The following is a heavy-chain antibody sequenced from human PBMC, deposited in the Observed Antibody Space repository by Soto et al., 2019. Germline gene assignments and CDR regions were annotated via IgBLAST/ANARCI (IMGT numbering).Heavy chain of an antibody. CDR3: SRPTDYDSSRYYTPGFDY. D-gene: IGHD3-22*01. J-gene: IGHJ4*02. V-gene: IGHV5-51*01. Sequence: GESLKISCKASGYSFTSYWISWVRQMPGKGLEWMGIIYPGDSETRYGPSFKGKITISADKSNSTAYLQRNSLKASDTAMYYCSRPTDYDSSRYYTPGFDYWGQGTLVTVSS. CDR2: IYPGDSET. CDR1: GYSFTSYW.